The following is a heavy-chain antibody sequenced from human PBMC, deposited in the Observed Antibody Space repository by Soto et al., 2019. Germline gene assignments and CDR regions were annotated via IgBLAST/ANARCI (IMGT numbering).Heavy chain of an antibody. CDR3: AKDGRRSYRQLGLKCFDP. CDR1: GFTFSSYA. Sequence: GRSLRLSCAASGFTFSSYAMSWVRQAPGKGLEWVSAISGSGGSTYYADSVKGRFTISRDNSKNTLYLQMNSLRAEDTAVYYCAKDGRRSYRQLGLKCFDPWGQGTLVT. CDR2: ISGSGGST. V-gene: IGHV3-23*01. D-gene: IGHD3-16*02. J-gene: IGHJ5*02.